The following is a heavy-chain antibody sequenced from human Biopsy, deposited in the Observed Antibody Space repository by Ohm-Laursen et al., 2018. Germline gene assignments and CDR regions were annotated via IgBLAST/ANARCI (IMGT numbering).Heavy chain of an antibody. CDR3: ARDYDTSGYYYVS. V-gene: IGHV4-39*01. D-gene: IGHD3-22*01. J-gene: IGHJ5*02. CDR2: IFYRGST. Sequence: PSETLSLTCTVYSGSISNNNYYWGWIRQPPGKGLEWIGSIFYRGSTHYKPSLKSRVNISVDTSKNQFSLKLNSVTAADTAVYYCARDYDTSGYYYVSWGQGTLVTVSS. CDR1: SGSISNNNYY.